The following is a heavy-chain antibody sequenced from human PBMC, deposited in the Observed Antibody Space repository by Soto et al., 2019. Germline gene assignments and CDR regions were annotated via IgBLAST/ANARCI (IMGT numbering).Heavy chain of an antibody. CDR3: ASCPSVPGTVGFYN. V-gene: IGHV3-72*01. CDR2: IKNKANSYIT. J-gene: IGHJ4*02. CDR1: GFTFSDHY. D-gene: IGHD1-7*01. Sequence: HPGGSLRLSCAASGFTFSDHYMDWVRQAPGKGLEWVGRIKNKANSYITEYAASVKGRFIISRDDSENSLYLQMNSLKTEDTAVYYCASCPSVPGTVGFYNLGQGTLVTVSS.